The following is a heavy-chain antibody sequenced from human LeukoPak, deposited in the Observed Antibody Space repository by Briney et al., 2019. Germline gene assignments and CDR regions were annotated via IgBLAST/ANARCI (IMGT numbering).Heavy chain of an antibody. CDR2: ISGSGGST. J-gene: IGHJ4*02. D-gene: IGHD3-22*01. CDR3: AKSPMIVLSPDY. CDR1: GLTFSSYA. V-gene: IGHV3-23*01. Sequence: GGSLRLSCAASGLTFSSYAMSWVRQAPGKGLEWVSAISGSGGSTYYADSVKGRFTISRDNSKNTLYLQMNSLRAEDTAVYYCAKSPMIVLSPDYWGQGTLVTVSS.